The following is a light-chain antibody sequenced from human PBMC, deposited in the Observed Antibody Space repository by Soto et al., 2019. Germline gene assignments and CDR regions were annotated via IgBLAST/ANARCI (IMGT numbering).Light chain of an antibody. CDR1: QSVSSN. Sequence: EIVMTQSPATLSVSPGERATLSCRASQSVSSNLSWYQQQPGQAPRLLIYAAYIRVTWIPARFSGSGSGTDFTLTISSLQSEDFAVYYCQQYNSGPPYNFGQG. CDR2: AAY. CDR3: QQYNSGPPYN. V-gene: IGKV3-15*01. J-gene: IGKJ2*01.